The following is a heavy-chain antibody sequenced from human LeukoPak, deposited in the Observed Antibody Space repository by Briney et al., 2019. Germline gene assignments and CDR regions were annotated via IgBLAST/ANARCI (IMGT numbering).Heavy chain of an antibody. V-gene: IGHV3-9*01. Sequence: GASLRLSCAASGFTFSSYAMSWVRQAPGKGLEWVSGISWNSGSIGYADSVKGRFTISRDNAKNSLYLQMNSLRAEDTALYYCAKGSIAAVAGSFFDYWGQGTLVTVSS. CDR1: GFTFSSYA. D-gene: IGHD6-19*01. CDR2: ISWNSGSI. J-gene: IGHJ4*02. CDR3: AKGSIAAVAGSFFDY.